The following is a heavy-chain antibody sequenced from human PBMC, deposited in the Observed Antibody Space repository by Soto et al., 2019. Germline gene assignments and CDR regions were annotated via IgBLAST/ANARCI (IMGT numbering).Heavy chain of an antibody. D-gene: IGHD5-12*01. V-gene: IGHV4-4*07. J-gene: IGHJ4*02. CDR2: IFSSGST. CDR1: GGSINTFY. CDR3: ATEGSYSAYNFAHGIQLWSFDF. Sequence: SETLSLTCTVSGGSINTFYWSWVRQPAGKGLEWIGRIFSSGSTSFNPSLESRVAMSVDTSKNHFSLNLSSVTAADMAVYYCATEGSYSAYNFAHGIQLWSFDFWGQGALVTVSS.